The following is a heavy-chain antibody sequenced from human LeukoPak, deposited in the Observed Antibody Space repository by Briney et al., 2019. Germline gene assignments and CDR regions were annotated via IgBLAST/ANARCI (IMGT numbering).Heavy chain of an antibody. J-gene: IGHJ3*01. CDR1: GFTFNTYS. CDR3: AREANEAFDV. Sequence: PGGSLRLSCVASGFTFNTYSMNWVRQAPGEGLEWVSSIGGSSSSRYHADSVKGRFTTSRDNAKNSLYLQMNSLRDDDTAVYYCAREANEAFDVWGQGTMVTVSS. CDR2: IGGSSSSR. V-gene: IGHV3-21*01.